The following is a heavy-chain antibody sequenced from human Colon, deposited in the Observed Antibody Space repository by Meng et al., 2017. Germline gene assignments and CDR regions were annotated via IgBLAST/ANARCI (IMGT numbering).Heavy chain of an antibody. J-gene: IGHJ4*02. V-gene: IGHV4-61*01. CDR1: GASVSSGNHY. D-gene: IGHD1-26*01. CDR3: AGGPWELDY. Sequence: VQLQEPGPGLLRPSEALSLTCTVSGASVSSGNHYWSWIRQPPGKGLEYIAYVDYSGSTHYNPSLKSRVTMSVDTSKNQFSLNLSSVTAADTAVYYCAGGPWELDYWGQGTLVTVSS. CDR2: VDYSGST.